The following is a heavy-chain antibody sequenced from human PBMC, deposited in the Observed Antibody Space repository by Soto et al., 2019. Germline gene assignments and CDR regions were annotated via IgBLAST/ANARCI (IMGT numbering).Heavy chain of an antibody. D-gene: IGHD6-19*01. Sequence: QVQLVESGGGVVQPGRSLRLSCAASGFTFSSYGMHWVRQAPGKGLEWVAVIWYDGSNKYYADSVKGRFTISRDNSKNTLYLQMNSLRAEDTAVYYCARDPGGSIAVAGTRGSWFDPWGQGTLVTVSS. CDR2: IWYDGSNK. CDR1: GFTFSSYG. CDR3: ARDPGGSIAVAGTRGSWFDP. J-gene: IGHJ5*02. V-gene: IGHV3-33*01.